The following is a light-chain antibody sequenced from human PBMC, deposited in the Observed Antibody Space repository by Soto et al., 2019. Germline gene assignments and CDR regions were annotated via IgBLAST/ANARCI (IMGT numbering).Light chain of an antibody. CDR1: SSDVGGYNY. J-gene: IGLJ1*01. CDR2: DVS. CDR3: SSYTSSNTLV. Sequence: QSVLTQPASVSGSPGQSITISCTGTSSDVGGYNYVSWYQQHPGKAPKLMIYDVSNRPSGVSNRFSGSKSGNTPSLTISGLQADDEADYYCSSYTSSNTLVFGTGTKLTVL. V-gene: IGLV2-14*01.